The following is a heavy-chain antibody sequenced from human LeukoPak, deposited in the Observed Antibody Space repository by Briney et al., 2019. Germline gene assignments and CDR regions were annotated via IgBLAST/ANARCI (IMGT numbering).Heavy chain of an antibody. J-gene: IGHJ4*02. CDR3: ARVSLYYYDSSGYYFDY. CDR2: IYTSGST. V-gene: IGHV4-4*07. D-gene: IGHD3-22*01. Sequence: PSETLSLTCTVSGGSITSYDWSWLRQPAGKGLEWIGRIYTSGSTNYNPSLKSRVTMSVDTSKNQFSLKLSSVTAADTAVYYCARVSLYYYDSSGYYFDYWGQGTLVTVSS. CDR1: GGSITSYD.